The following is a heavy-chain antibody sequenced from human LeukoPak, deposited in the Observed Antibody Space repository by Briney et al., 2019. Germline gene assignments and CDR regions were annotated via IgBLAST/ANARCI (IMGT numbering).Heavy chain of an antibody. D-gene: IGHD3-10*01. CDR3: ATQMLLCHYY. V-gene: IGHV4-38-2*02. J-gene: IGHJ4*02. Sequence: PSETLSLTCTDSGYSISSGYYWAWIRQSPGKGLEWIGSTFYSGSTYYNPSLKSRVTISVDTSKNQFSLRLSSVTAADTAVYYCATQMLLCHYYWGQGTLVTVSS. CDR1: GYSISSGYY. CDR2: TFYSGST.